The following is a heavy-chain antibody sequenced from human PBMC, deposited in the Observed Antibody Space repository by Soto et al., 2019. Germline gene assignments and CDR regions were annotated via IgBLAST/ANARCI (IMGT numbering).Heavy chain of an antibody. CDR2: MTDSGDRT. CDR3: ARGYCSGGSCPTGLYYYYGMDV. V-gene: IGHV3-23*01. CDR1: GFTFSNYG. D-gene: IGHD2-15*01. J-gene: IGHJ6*02. Sequence: LRLSCAGSGFTFSNYGMSWGRQAPGQGLEWVTSMTDSGDRTEYAYSVKGRFTISRDNSKNTLYLQMTSLRAEDTAVYYCARGYCSGGSCPTGLYYYYGMDVWGQGTTVTVSS.